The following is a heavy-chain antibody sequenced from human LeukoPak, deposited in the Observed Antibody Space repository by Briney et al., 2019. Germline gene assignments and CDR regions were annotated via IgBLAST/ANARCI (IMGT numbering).Heavy chain of an antibody. CDR2: IYYSGST. J-gene: IGHJ3*02. Sequence: PSETLSLTCTVSGGSISSSSYYWGWIRQPPGKGLEWMGSIYYSGSTYYNPSHKSRVTISVDTSKNQFSLKLSSVTAADTAVYYCARLRDDAFDIWGQGTMVTVSS. CDR1: GGSISSSSYY. D-gene: IGHD4-17*01. CDR3: ARLRDDAFDI. V-gene: IGHV4-39*01.